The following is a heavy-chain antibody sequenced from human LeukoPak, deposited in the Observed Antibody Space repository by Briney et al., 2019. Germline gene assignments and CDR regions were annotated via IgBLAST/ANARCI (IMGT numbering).Heavy chain of an antibody. V-gene: IGHV3-21*01. D-gene: IGHD5-18*01. J-gene: IGHJ6*03. CDR2: ISSSSSYI. Sequence: PGGSLRLSCAASGFTFSSYEMNWVRQAPGKGLEWVSSISSSSSYIYYADSVKGRFTISRDNAKNSLYLQMNSLRAEDTAVYYCARRADTAMVPGGYYYYYMDVWGKGTTVAISS. CDR3: ARRADTAMVPGGYYYYYMDV. CDR1: GFTFSSYE.